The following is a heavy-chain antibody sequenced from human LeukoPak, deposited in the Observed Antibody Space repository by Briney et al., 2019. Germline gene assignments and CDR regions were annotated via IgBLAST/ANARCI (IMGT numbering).Heavy chain of an antibody. J-gene: IGHJ4*02. V-gene: IGHV3-30-3*01. CDR3: ARVRGYHFDY. D-gene: IGHD1-1*01. CDR2: ISYDGSNK. Sequence: SCKASGYTFTSYYMHWVRQAPGKGLEWVAVISYDGSNKYYADSVKGRFTISRDNSKNTLYLQMNSLRAEDTAVYYCARVRGYHFDYWGQGTLVTVSS. CDR1: GYTFTSYY.